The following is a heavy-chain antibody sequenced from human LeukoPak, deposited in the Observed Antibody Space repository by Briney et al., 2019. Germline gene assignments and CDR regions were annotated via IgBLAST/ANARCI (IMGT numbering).Heavy chain of an antibody. CDR2: ISNSGST. J-gene: IGHJ3*02. CDR1: GDSISDYY. D-gene: IGHD3-22*01. V-gene: IGHV4-59*01. CDR3: ARGNYYDSRTYYRAFDI. Sequence: SETLSLTCTVSGDSISDYYWSWIRQPPGKGLEWVGYISNSGSTNYNPSLKSRVTISVDASKNQFSLKLSSVTAADTAVYYCARGNYYDSRTYYRAFDIWGPGTMVTVSS.